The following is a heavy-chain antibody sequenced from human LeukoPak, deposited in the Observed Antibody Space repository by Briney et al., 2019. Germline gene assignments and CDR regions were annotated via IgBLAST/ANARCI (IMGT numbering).Heavy chain of an antibody. Sequence: PSETLSLTCAVYGGSFSDYYWNWIRQFPGKGLEWIGEISHSGNVNCNPSLESRVTISMDTSNYQFSLKLSSVTAADTAVYYCARGSRLPLDYWGKGSLVTVSS. V-gene: IGHV4-34*01. CDR3: ARGSRLPLDY. CDR2: ISHSGNV. D-gene: IGHD4-11*01. CDR1: GGSFSDYY. J-gene: IGHJ4*02.